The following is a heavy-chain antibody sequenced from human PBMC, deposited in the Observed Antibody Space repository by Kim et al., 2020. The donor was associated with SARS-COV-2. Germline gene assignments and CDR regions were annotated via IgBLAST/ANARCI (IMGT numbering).Heavy chain of an antibody. Sequence: SETLSLTCAVYGGSFSGYYWSWIRQPPGKGLEWIGEINHSGSTNYNPSLKSRVTISVDTSKNQFSLKLSSVTAADTAVYYCARALGYAPDWGQGTLVTVSS. CDR2: INHSGST. CDR1: GGSFSGYY. J-gene: IGHJ4*02. CDR3: ARALGYAPD. D-gene: IGHD5-18*01. V-gene: IGHV4-34*01.